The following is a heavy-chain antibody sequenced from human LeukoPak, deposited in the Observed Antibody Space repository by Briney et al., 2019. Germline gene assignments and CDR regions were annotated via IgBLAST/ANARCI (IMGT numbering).Heavy chain of an antibody. J-gene: IGHJ4*02. D-gene: IGHD6-19*01. Sequence: GGSLRLSCAASGFTFSKYWMLWVRQDPGKGLESVSRINTDGTVTTYADSVKGRFTVSRDNADKTMFLQMNSVRDEDTAVYYCATKQWLAPPPDSWGQGTPVTVSS. CDR3: ATKQWLAPPPDS. V-gene: IGHV3-74*01. CDR1: GFTFSKYW. CDR2: INTDGTVT.